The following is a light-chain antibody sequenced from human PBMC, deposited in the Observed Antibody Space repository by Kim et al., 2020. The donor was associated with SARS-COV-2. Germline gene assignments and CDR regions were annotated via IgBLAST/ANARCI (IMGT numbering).Light chain of an antibody. V-gene: IGKV3-15*01. Sequence: EIVMTQSPATLSVSPGERATLSCRASQSVSSNLAWYQQKPGQAPRLLFYAASTRATGTPARFSGSGSGTEFTLTISSLQSEDFAVYSCQQYNKWPLTFGRGTKLE. CDR1: QSVSSN. CDR3: QQYNKWPLT. CDR2: AAS. J-gene: IGKJ4*01.